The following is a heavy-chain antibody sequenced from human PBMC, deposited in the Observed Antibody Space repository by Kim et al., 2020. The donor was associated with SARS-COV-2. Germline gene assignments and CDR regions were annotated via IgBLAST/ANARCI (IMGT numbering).Heavy chain of an antibody. Sequence: GGSLRLSCAASGFTFSSYWMSWVRQGLGKGLEWVANIKRDGSRTYYIDSVKGRFTVSRDNARNTFYLQMNSLRAEDTAVYYCMGGPAGDYWGQGTLVTVSS. V-gene: IGHV3-7*01. J-gene: IGHJ4*02. CDR2: IKRDGSRT. CDR1: GFTFSSYW. CDR3: MGGPAGDY.